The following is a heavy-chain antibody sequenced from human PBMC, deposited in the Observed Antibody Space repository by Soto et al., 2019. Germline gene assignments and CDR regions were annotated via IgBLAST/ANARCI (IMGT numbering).Heavy chain of an antibody. CDR1: GYTFTSYY. J-gene: IGHJ5*02. CDR3: AREVVVVPAAIGGWFDP. CDR2: INPSGGST. Sequence: ASVKVSCKASGYTFTSYYMHWVRQAPGQGLEWMGIINPSGGSTSYAQKFQGRVTMTRDTSTSTVYMELSSLRSEDTAVYYCAREVVVVPAAIGGWFDPWGQGTLVTVSS. V-gene: IGHV1-46*01. D-gene: IGHD2-2*02.